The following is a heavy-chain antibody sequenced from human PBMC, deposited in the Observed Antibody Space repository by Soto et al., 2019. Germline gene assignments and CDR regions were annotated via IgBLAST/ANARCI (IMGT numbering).Heavy chain of an antibody. Sequence: GGPLRLSCAASGFTFSSYSMNWVRQAPGKGLEWVSSISSSSSYIYYADSVKGRFTISRDNAKNSLYLQMNSLRAEDTAVYYCARDLYSSSFPPAYYYYYGMDVWGQGTTVTVSS. CDR2: ISSSSSYI. J-gene: IGHJ6*02. D-gene: IGHD6-13*01. CDR3: ARDLYSSSFPPAYYYYYGMDV. V-gene: IGHV3-21*01. CDR1: GFTFSSYS.